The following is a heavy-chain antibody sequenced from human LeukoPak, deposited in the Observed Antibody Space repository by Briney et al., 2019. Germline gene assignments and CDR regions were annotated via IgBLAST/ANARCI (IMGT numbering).Heavy chain of an antibody. D-gene: IGHD3-22*01. Sequence: GESLKISCKGSGYSFTTYWIGWVRQMPGRGLEWMGIIYPGDSDTRYSPPFQGQVTISADKSISTAYLQWSSLKASDTAMYYCARQFRDSSGYYSYYFDYWGQGILVTVSS. CDR3: ARQFRDSSGYYSYYFDY. V-gene: IGHV5-51*01. J-gene: IGHJ4*02. CDR2: IYPGDSDT. CDR1: GYSFTTYW.